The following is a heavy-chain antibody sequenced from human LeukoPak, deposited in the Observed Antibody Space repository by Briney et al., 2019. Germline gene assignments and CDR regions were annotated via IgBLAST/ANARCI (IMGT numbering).Heavy chain of an antibody. CDR2: IYYSGST. D-gene: IGHD3-22*01. CDR3: ASDSFYDSGGYFYY. J-gene: IGHJ4*02. CDR1: GGSFSGYY. V-gene: IGHV4-34*10. Sequence: SETLSLTCAVYGGSFSGYYWSWIRQPPGKGLEWIGSIYYSGSTYYNPSLKSRVTLSVDTSNNQFSLKLSSVTAADTAVYYCASDSFYDSGGYFYYWGQGTLVTVSS.